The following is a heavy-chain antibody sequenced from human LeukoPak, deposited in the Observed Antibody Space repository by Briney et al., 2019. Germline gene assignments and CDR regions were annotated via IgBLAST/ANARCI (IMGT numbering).Heavy chain of an antibody. CDR3: ARDGVIAAAGSYFDY. CDR2: IYYSGST. Sequence: PSETLSHTCTVSGGSISSSSYYWCWIRQPPGKGLEWIGSIYYSGSTYYTPSLKSRVTISVDTSKNQFSLKLSSVTAADTAVYYCARDGVIAAAGSYFDYWGQGTLVTVSS. V-gene: IGHV4-39*07. D-gene: IGHD6-13*01. CDR1: GGSISSSSYY. J-gene: IGHJ4*02.